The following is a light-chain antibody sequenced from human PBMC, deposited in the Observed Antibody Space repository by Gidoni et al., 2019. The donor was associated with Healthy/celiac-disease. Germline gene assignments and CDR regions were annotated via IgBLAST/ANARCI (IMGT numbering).Light chain of an antibody. V-gene: IGKV1-39*01. CDR3: QQSYSTPWT. Sequence: DIQMTQSPSSLSASVGDRVTITCRASQSISSILNWYQQKPGKAPKLLIYAASSLQSGVPSRFSGSGSGTDFTLTISSLQPEDFATYYCQQSYSTPWTFXXXTKVEIK. CDR1: QSISSI. CDR2: AAS. J-gene: IGKJ1*01.